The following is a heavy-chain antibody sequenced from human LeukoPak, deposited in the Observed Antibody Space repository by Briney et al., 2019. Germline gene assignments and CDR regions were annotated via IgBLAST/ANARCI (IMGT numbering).Heavy chain of an antibody. CDR3: AGRSVVVAAEIDY. D-gene: IGHD2-15*01. J-gene: IGHJ4*02. CDR2: IYYSGST. V-gene: IGHV4-59*01. Sequence: SETLSLTCTVSGGSISSYYWSWIRQPPGKGLEWIGYIYYSGSTNYNPSLKSRVTISVDTSKNQFSLKLSSVTAADTAVYYCAGRSVVVAAEIDYWGQGTLVTVSS. CDR1: GGSISSYY.